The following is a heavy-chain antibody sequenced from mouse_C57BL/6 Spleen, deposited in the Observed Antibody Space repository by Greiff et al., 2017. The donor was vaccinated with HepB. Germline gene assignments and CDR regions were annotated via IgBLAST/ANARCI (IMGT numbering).Heavy chain of an antibody. Sequence: EVQLQQSGPELVKPGASVKISCKASGYTFTDYYMNWVKQSHGKSLEWIGDINPNNGGTSYNQKFKGKATLTVDKSSSTAYMELRSLTSEDSAVYYCAREVLLDAMGYWGQGTSVTGSS. CDR1: GYTFTDYY. J-gene: IGHJ4*01. CDR2: INPNNGGT. CDR3: AREVLLDAMGY. V-gene: IGHV1-26*01. D-gene: IGHD1-1*01.